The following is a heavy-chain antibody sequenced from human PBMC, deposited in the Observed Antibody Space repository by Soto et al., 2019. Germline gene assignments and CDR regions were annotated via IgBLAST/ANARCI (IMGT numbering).Heavy chain of an antibody. Sequence: GGSLRLSCAASGFTVSSNYMSWVRQAPGKGLEWVSVIYSGGSTYYADSVKGRFTISRDNSKNTLYLQMNSLRAEDTAVYYCATTGYLRVARPYDYWGQGTLVTVSS. V-gene: IGHV3-66*01. CDR3: ATTGYLRVARPYDY. J-gene: IGHJ4*02. CDR2: IYSGGST. D-gene: IGHD5-12*01. CDR1: GFTVSSNY.